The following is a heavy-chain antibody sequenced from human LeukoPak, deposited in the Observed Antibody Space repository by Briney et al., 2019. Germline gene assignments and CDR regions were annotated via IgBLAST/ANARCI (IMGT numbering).Heavy chain of an antibody. V-gene: IGHV1-46*01. J-gene: IGHJ3*02. CDR3: ATLEYSSSPDDAFDI. D-gene: IGHD6-6*01. CDR2: INPSGGST. Sequence: ASVKVSCKASGYTFTSYYMHWVRQAPGQGLEWMGIINPSGGSTSYAQKFQGRVTMTRDTSTSTVYVELSSLRSEDTAVYYCATLEYSSSPDDAFDIWGQGTMVTVSS. CDR1: GYTFTSYY.